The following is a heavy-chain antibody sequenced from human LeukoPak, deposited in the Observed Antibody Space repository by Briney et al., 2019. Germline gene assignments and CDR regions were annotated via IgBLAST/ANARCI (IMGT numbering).Heavy chain of an antibody. Sequence: GGSLRLSCAASGFTFSSYSMNWVRQAPGKGLEWVSSISSSSSYIYYADSVKGRFTISRDNANYSLYLQMNSLRAEDTAVYYCARDGSYSKSLDYWGQGTLVTVSS. CDR3: ARDGSYSKSLDY. J-gene: IGHJ4*02. CDR1: GFTFSSYS. CDR2: ISSSSSYI. V-gene: IGHV3-21*01. D-gene: IGHD1-26*01.